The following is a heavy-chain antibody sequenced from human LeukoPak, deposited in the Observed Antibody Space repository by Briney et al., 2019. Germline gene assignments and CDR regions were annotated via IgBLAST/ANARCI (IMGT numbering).Heavy chain of an antibody. D-gene: IGHD6-13*01. CDR2: IYYSGST. J-gene: IGHJ4*02. CDR1: GGSISSYY. CDR3: ARELAGGAAGFDY. Sequence: PSETLSLTCTVSGGSISSYYWSWIRQPPGKGLEWIGYIYYSGSTNYNPSLKSRVTISVDTSKNQFSLKLSSVTAAGTAVYYCARELAGGAAGFDYWGQGTLVTVSS. V-gene: IGHV4-59*01.